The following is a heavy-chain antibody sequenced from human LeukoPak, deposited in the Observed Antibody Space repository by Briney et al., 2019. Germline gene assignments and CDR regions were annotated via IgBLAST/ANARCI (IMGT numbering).Heavy chain of an antibody. CDR3: AKDGQSFNSMYDYFDS. CDR1: GFTFRNFA. CDR2: IGGGDT. Sequence: PGGCLRLSCSASGFTFRNFAISWARQAPGKGLEWVSSIGGGDTHYAYSVKGRFTISGDDSSSPLDLQMGSLRAEDTAVYYCAKDGQSFNSMYDYFDSWGQGTLVTVSS. D-gene: IGHD2-8*01. J-gene: IGHJ4*02. V-gene: IGHV3-23*01.